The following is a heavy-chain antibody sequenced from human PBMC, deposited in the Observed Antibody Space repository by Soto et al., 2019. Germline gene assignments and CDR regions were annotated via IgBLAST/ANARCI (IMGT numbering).Heavy chain of an antibody. Sequence: GASVKVSCKASGYPLTAKYLHWVRQAPGQGLEWMGGIIPIFGTANYAQKFQGRVTITADESTSTAYMELRSPRSEDTAVYYCARGLTIFGVVTQTADYYYYGMDVWGQGTTVTVSS. CDR1: GYPLTAKY. V-gene: IGHV1-69*13. CDR2: IIPIFGTA. D-gene: IGHD3-3*01. J-gene: IGHJ6*02. CDR3: ARGLTIFGVVTQTADYYYYGMDV.